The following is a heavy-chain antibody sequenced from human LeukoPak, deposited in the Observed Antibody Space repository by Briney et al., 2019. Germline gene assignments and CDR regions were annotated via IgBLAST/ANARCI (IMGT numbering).Heavy chain of an antibody. CDR1: GYTFTGYC. D-gene: IGHD4-23*01. J-gene: IGHJ4*02. V-gene: IGHV1-2*02. CDR3: ARELPSYDYGGTVFDY. CDR2: INPNSGGT. Sequence: ASVKVSCKASGYTFTGYCMHWVRQAPGQGLEWMGWINPNSGGTNYAQKFQGRVTMTRDTSISTAYMELSRLRSDDTAVYYCARELPSYDYGGTVFDYWGQGTLVTVSS.